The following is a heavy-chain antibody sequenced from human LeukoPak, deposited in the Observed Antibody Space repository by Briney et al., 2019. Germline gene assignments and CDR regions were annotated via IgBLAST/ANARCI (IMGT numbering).Heavy chain of an antibody. D-gene: IGHD3-3*01. J-gene: IGHJ4*02. V-gene: IGHV3-23*01. CDR1: GFTVSSNY. CDR3: AKEVKDTGYYHLDN. Sequence: GGSLRLSCAASGFTVSSNYMSWVRQAPGKGLEWVSAISGSGGSTYYADSVKGRFTISRDNSKNTPYLQMNRLRDEDTALFYCAKEVKDTGYYHLDNWGQGTLVTVSS. CDR2: ISGSGGST.